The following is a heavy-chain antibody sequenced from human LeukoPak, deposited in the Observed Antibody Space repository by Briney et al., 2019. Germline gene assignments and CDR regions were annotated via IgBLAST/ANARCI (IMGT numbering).Heavy chain of an antibody. CDR2: INAGNGNT. V-gene: IGHV1-3*01. J-gene: IGHJ4*02. D-gene: IGHD3-10*01. CDR1: GYTFTSYA. CDR3: ARDAEPYGVRGVFFDY. Sequence: PGASVKVSCKASGYTFTSYAMHWVRQAPGQRLEWMGWINAGNGNTKYSQKFQGRVTITRDTSASTAYMELSSLRSEDTAVYYCARDAEPYGVRGVFFDYWGQGTLVTVSS.